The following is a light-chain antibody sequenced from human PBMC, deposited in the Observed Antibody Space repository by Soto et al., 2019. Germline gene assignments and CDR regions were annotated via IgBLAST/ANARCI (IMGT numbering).Light chain of an antibody. V-gene: IGKV1-9*01. CDR1: QGISSY. Sequence: DIQLTQFPAFLSASAGDRVTITCRASQGISSYLAWYQQKPGKAPNLLIYAASTLQSGVPSRFSGSGSGTEFTLTISSLQPEDFATYYCQQLNSFPLTFGGGTKVEIK. CDR2: AAS. CDR3: QQLNSFPLT. J-gene: IGKJ4*01.